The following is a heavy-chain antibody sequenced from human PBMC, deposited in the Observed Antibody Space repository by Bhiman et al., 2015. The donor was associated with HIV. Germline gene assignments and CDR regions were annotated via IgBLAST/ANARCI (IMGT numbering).Heavy chain of an antibody. J-gene: IGHJ3*02. Sequence: QVQLVESGGGVVQPGRSLRLSCAASGFTFSSYTMHWVRQAPGKGLEWVAFISYDGSNKYYADSVKDRFTISRDNSKNTLYLQMNSLRAEDTAVYYCARAGLIVATMGGAFDIWGQGTMVTVSS. D-gene: IGHD5-12*01. CDR1: GFTFSSYT. CDR3: ARAGLIVATMGGAFDI. CDR2: ISYDGSNK. V-gene: IGHV3-30-3*01.